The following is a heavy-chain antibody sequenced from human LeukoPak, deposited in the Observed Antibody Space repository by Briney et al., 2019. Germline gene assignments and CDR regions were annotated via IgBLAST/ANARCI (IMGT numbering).Heavy chain of an antibody. CDR1: GGDFGNYV. CDR3: ARDTNEEYSSSSDGLAV. J-gene: IGHJ6*02. D-gene: IGHD6-6*01. Sequence: SVKVSCKASGGDFGNYVIHWVRQAPGQGLEWMGRITPFFGVANYAQTFQDRVTFTADKITNTAYMQISSLKSEDTAVYFCARDTNEEYSSSSDGLAVWGQGTTVTVSS. CDR2: ITPFFGVA. V-gene: IGHV1-69*04.